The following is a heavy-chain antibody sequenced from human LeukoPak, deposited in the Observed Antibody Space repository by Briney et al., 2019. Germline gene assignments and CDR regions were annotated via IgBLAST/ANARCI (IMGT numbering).Heavy chain of an antibody. Sequence: SETLSLTCTVSGYSISSGYYWGWIRQRPGKGLEWIGRTYHSGSTYYNPSLKSRVTISVDTSKNQFSLKLSSVTAADTAVYYCARVTGYMIEDYFDYWGQGTLVTVSS. CDR2: TYHSGST. J-gene: IGHJ4*02. V-gene: IGHV4-38-2*02. D-gene: IGHD3-22*01. CDR1: GYSISSGYY. CDR3: ARVTGYMIEDYFDY.